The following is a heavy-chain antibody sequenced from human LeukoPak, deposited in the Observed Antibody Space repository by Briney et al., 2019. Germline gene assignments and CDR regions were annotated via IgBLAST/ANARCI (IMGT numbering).Heavy chain of an antibody. CDR2: IYYSGSS. Sequence: SETLSLTCTVSGGSISSSSYYWGWIRQPPGKGLEWIGSIYYSGSSYYNPSLKSRVTISVDTSKNQFSLKLSSVTAADTAVYYCARHPSAGSSWFDPWGQGTLVTVSS. J-gene: IGHJ5*02. CDR1: GGSISSSSYY. D-gene: IGHD6-13*01. V-gene: IGHV4-39*01. CDR3: ARHPSAGSSWFDP.